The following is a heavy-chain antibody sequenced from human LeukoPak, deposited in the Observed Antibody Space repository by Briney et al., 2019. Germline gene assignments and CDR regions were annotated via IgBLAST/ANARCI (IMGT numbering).Heavy chain of an antibody. CDR2: IYYSGST. Sequence: SETLSLTCIVSVGSISSSSYYWGWIRQPPGKGLEWIGSIYYSGSTYYNPSLKSRVTISVDTSKNQFSLKLSSVTAADTAVYYCARQPDYGDLYWYFDLWGRGTLVTVSS. V-gene: IGHV4-39*01. CDR1: VGSISSSSYY. CDR3: ARQPDYGDLYWYFDL. J-gene: IGHJ2*01. D-gene: IGHD4-17*01.